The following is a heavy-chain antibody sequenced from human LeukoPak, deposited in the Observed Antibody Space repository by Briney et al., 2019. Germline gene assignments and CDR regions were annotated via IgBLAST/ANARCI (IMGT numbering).Heavy chain of an antibody. D-gene: IGHD3-10*01. J-gene: IGHJ4*02. CDR1: GGSFSGYY. Sequence: SETLSLTCAVYGGSFSGYYWSWIRQPPGKGLEWIGEINHSGSTNYNPSLKSRVTISVDTSKNQFSLKLSSVTAADTAVYYCARGWGTYYYGSGSPQDYWGQGTLVTVSS. CDR3: ARGWGTYYYGSGSPQDY. V-gene: IGHV4-34*01. CDR2: INHSGST.